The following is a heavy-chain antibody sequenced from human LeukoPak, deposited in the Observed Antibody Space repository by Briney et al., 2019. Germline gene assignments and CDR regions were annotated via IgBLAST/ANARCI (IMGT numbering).Heavy chain of an antibody. V-gene: IGHV3-23*01. CDR1: GFTFSSDA. CDR3: AKDRGRTWVQVAK. CDR2: ISGSGGGT. D-gene: IGHD2-15*01. J-gene: IGHJ4*02. Sequence: PGGSLRLSCIVTGFTFSSDAMGWVRQAPGKGLEWVSGISGSGGGTYYADSVKGRFTISRDDSKNTLYLQMNRLRVEDTAVYYCAKDRGRTWVQVAKWGQGTLVTVSS.